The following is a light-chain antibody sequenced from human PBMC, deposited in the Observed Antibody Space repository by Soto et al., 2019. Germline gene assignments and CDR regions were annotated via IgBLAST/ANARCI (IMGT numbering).Light chain of an antibody. CDR2: DVN. J-gene: IGLJ3*02. CDR1: SSDVGGYNY. Sequence: QSVLTQPRSVSGSPGQSVTISCTGTSSDVGGYNYVSWYQQHPGKAPKLMIYDVNKRPSGVPDRLSGSKSGNTASLTISGLQTEDEADYYCCSYAGSYTWVFGGGTKLTVL. CDR3: CSYAGSYTWV. V-gene: IGLV2-11*01.